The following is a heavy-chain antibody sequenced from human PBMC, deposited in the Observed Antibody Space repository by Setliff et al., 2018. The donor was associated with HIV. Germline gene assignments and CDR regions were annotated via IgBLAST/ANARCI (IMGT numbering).Heavy chain of an antibody. Sequence: ASVKVSCKVSGYTLTEVSMHWVRQAPKKGLEWMGYFDPQDGETVHAQKFQGRVTLTEDTSTDTAYMELSGLRSEDTAVYYCATGTSKTWGITVLMDVWGKGTTVTVSS. D-gene: IGHD3-3*01. V-gene: IGHV1-24*01. J-gene: IGHJ6*04. CDR2: FDPQDGET. CDR1: GYTLTEVS. CDR3: ATGTSKTWGITVLMDV.